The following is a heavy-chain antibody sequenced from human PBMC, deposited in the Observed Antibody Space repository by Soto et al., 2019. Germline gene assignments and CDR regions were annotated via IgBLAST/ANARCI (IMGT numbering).Heavy chain of an antibody. J-gene: IGHJ5*02. CDR1: GFTFSSYG. CDR2: ISYDGSNK. V-gene: IGHV3-30*03. CDR3: ARSSDKEVDTAMVRGWFDP. D-gene: IGHD5-18*01. Sequence: PGGSLRLSCAASGFTFSSYGMHWVRQAPGKGLEWVAVISYDGSNKYYADSVKGRFTVSRDNSKNTLYLQMNSLRAEDTAVYYCARSSDKEVDTAMVRGWFDPWGQGTLVTVSS.